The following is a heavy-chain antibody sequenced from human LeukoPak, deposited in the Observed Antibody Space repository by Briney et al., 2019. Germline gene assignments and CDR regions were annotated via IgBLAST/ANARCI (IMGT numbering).Heavy chain of an antibody. J-gene: IGHJ4*02. Sequence: GSLRLSCAASGFTFSNYWMNWVRQAPGKGLEWVASIKYDGSEKYYVDSVKGRFTISRDNAENSLFLQMTSLRTEDTAIYYCARDYPAAGLIFDCWGQGILVTVSS. D-gene: IGHD6-13*01. CDR2: IKYDGSEK. CDR3: ARDYPAAGLIFDC. CDR1: GFTFSNYW. V-gene: IGHV3-7*03.